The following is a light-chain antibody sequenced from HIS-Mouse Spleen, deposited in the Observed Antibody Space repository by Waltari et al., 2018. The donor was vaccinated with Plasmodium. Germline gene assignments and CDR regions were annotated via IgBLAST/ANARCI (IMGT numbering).Light chain of an antibody. CDR3: QQGYSTWT. CDR2: AAS. V-gene: IGKV1-39*01. CDR1: QSISSY. Sequence: DIQMTQSPSSLSASVGDRVTITCRASQSISSYLNWYQQKPGKAPKLLIYAASSLQSGVPSRFSGSGSGTDFTLTISSLQPEDFATYYCQQGYSTWTCGQGTKVEIK. J-gene: IGKJ1*01.